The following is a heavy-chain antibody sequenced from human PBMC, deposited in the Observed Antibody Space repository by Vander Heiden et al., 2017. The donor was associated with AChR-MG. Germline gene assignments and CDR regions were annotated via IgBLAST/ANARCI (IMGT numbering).Heavy chain of an antibody. CDR1: GSTFSSYA. Sequence: QVQLVESGGGVVQPGRSLRLSCAASGSTFSSYAMHWVRQAPGKGLEWVAVISYDGSNKYYADSVKGRFTISRDNSKNTLYLQMNSLRAEDTAVYYCARGVAGIYYFDYWGQGTLVTVSS. CDR2: ISYDGSNK. D-gene: IGHD6-19*01. J-gene: IGHJ4*02. CDR3: ARGVAGIYYFDY. V-gene: IGHV3-30-3*01.